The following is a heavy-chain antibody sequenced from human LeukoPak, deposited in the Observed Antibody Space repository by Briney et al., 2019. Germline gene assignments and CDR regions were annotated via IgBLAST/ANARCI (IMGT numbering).Heavy chain of an antibody. CDR1: GFTFTSYE. J-gene: IGHJ4*02. CDR2: IGISNGAE. V-gene: IGHV3-48*03. CDR3: VRAHRFYDYLTGYREYFFDS. Sequence: PGGSLRLSCAASGFTFTSYEMNWVRQAPGKGLEWLSYIGISNGAEYYADSVKGRFTISRDIAKNSLFLQMNSLRAEDSAVYYCVRAHRFYDYLTGYREYFFDSWGQGTLVTVPS. D-gene: IGHD3-9*01.